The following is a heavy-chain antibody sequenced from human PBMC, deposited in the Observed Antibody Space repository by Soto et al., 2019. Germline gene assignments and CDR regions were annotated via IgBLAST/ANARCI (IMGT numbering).Heavy chain of an antibody. V-gene: IGHV3-73*02. CDR1: GFAFSVSA. CDR2: IRSKHNNFAT. J-gene: IGHJ2*01. CDR3: TRFSATESWFFEF. D-gene: IGHD2-21*02. Sequence: EVQLVESGGGLVQPGGSLKLSCAASGFAFSVSAMHWVRQASGKGLEWVGRIRSKHNNFATEYAASVKGRFTISRDDSMNMAYLQVNSLKTEDTAVYYCTRFSATESWFFEFWGRGTLVTVSS.